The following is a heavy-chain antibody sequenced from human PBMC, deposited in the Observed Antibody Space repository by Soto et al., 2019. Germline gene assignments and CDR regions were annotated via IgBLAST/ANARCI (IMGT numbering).Heavy chain of an antibody. D-gene: IGHD6-6*01. CDR3: AREDAARIERWFDA. CDR1: GGSIISASYS. V-gene: IGHV4-31*11. CDR2: IYSSGST. J-gene: IGHJ5*02. Sequence: SETLSLTCAVSGGSIISASYSWNWIRQSPGRGLEWIGHIYSSGSTYYNPSLKSRVSISVDTSNNQFSLKLTSVTAADTAVYFCAREDAARIERWFDAWGQGILVTVSS.